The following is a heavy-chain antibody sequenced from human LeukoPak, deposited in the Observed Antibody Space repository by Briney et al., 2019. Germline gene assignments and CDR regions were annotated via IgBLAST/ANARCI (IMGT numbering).Heavy chain of an antibody. J-gene: IGHJ4*02. CDR1: GYTFTSYA. CDR2: INAGNGNT. Sequence: ASVKVSCKASGYTFTSYAMHWVRQAPGQRLEWMGWINAGNGNTKYSQKFQGRVTITRDTSASTAYMELSSLRSEDTAVYYCARAMEEVGAVDYWGQGTLVTVSS. V-gene: IGHV1-3*01. CDR3: ARAMEEVGAVDY. D-gene: IGHD1-26*01.